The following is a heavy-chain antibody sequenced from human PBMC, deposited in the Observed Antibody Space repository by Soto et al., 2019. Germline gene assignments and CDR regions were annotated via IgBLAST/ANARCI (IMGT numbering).Heavy chain of an antibody. Sequence: GGSLRLSCAASGFTFTRYSMNWVRQAPGKGLEWVSSISSTTNYIYYADSMKGRFTVSRDNAKNSVYLEMNSLSAEDTAVYYCARESEDLASNFDYWGQGTLVTVSS. J-gene: IGHJ4*02. CDR1: GFTFTRYS. CDR2: ISSTTNYI. V-gene: IGHV3-21*01. CDR3: ARESEDLASNFDY.